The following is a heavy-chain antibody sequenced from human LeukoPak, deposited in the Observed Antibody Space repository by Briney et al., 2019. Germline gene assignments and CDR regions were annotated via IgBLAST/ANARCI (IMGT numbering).Heavy chain of an antibody. CDR3: AGRPDYDLWSGYPVH. D-gene: IGHD3-3*01. J-gene: IGHJ4*02. CDR2: ISSSGGTI. CDR1: GFTFSSYE. V-gene: IGHV3-48*03. Sequence: PGGSLRISCAASGFTFSSYEMNWVRQAPGKGLGWVSYISSSGGTIYYADSVKGRFTVSRDNAKNSLFLQMNSLRAEDTAVYYCAGRPDYDLWSGYPVHWGQGTLVTVSS.